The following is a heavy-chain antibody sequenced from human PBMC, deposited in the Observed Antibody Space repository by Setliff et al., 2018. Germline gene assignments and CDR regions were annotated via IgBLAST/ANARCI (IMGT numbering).Heavy chain of an antibody. Sequence: SETLSLTCTVSGGSISSSSYYWGWIRQPPGKGLEWIGSIYYSGSTYYNPSLKSRVTISVDTSKNQFSLKLSSVTAADTAVYCCARGAGTVNAFDIWGQGTMVTVSS. V-gene: IGHV4-39*01. CDR2: IYYSGST. D-gene: IGHD6-13*01. CDR3: ARGAGTVNAFDI. CDR1: GGSISSSSYY. J-gene: IGHJ3*02.